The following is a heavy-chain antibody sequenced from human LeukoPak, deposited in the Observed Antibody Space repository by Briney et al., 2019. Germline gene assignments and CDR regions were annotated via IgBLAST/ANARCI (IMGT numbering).Heavy chain of an antibody. CDR2: ISSSSSYI. CDR1: GFTFSTYV. Sequence: GGSLRLSCAASGFTFSTYVMNWVRQAPGKGLEWVSSISSSSSYIYYADSVKGRFTISRDNAKNSLYLQMNSLRAEDTAVYYCARDKIVGATHFDYWGQGTLVTVSS. J-gene: IGHJ4*02. CDR3: ARDKIVGATHFDY. V-gene: IGHV3-21*01. D-gene: IGHD1-26*01.